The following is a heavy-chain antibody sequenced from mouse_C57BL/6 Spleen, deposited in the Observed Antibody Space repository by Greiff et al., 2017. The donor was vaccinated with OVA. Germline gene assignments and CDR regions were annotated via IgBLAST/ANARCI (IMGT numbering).Heavy chain of an antibody. J-gene: IGHJ4*01. CDR1: GYTFTSYW. CDR3: ARERYGSSGAMDY. D-gene: IGHD1-1*01. V-gene: IGHV1-53*01. Sequence: VKLQQSGTELVKPGASVKLSCKASGYTFTSYWMHWVKQRPGQGLEWIGNINPSNGGTNYNEKFKSKATLTVDKSSSTAYMQLSSLTSEDSAVYYCARERYGSSGAMDYWGQGTSVTVSS. CDR2: INPSNGGT.